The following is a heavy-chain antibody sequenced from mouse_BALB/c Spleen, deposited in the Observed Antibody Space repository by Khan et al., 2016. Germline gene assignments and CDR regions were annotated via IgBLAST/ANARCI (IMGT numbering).Heavy chain of an antibody. CDR1: GFTFSSHW. V-gene: IGHV6-6*02. Sequence: QLEESGGGLVQPGGSMKLSCVASGFTFSSHWMSWVRQSPEMGLEWVAEIRLKSDNYATHYAESVKGRFTISRDDSESRLYLQMNSLRVEDIGIYYCSKDSWFAYWGQGTLVTVSA. J-gene: IGHJ3*01. CDR3: SKDSWFAY. CDR2: IRLKSDNYAT.